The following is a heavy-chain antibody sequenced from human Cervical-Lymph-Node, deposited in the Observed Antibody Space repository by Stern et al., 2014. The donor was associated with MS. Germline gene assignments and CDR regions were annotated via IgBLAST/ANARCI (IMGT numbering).Heavy chain of an antibody. CDR1: GFTFSSYS. CDR3: ARFTYYYDSSGYDY. Sequence: EVQLVESGGGLVKPGGSLRLSCAASGFTFSSYSMNRVRQAPGKGLEWVSSISSSSSYIYYADSVKGRFTISRDNAKNSLYLQMNSLRAEDTAVYYCARFTYYYDSSGYDYWGQGTLVTVSS. D-gene: IGHD3-22*01. J-gene: IGHJ4*02. CDR2: ISSSSSYI. V-gene: IGHV3-21*01.